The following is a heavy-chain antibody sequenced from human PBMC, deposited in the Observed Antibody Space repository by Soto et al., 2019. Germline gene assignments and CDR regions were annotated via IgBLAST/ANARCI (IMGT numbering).Heavy chain of an antibody. Sequence: QVQLQESGPGLVKPAGTLSLTCDVSADSISSTTWWSRVRQPPGGGLEWIGEIHQRGTTNYNPSLKSRVTISIDKSKNQFSLKVTSVTAADAAVYYCARQGGWYMDYWGQGTLVTVSS. J-gene: IGHJ4*02. CDR2: IHQRGTT. CDR1: ADSISSTTW. D-gene: IGHD6-19*01. CDR3: ARQGGWYMDY. V-gene: IGHV4-4*02.